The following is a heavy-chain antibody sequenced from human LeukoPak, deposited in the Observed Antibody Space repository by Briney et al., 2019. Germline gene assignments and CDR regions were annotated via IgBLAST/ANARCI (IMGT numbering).Heavy chain of an antibody. Sequence: GGSLRLSCAASGFTFRSYSMHWVRQAPGKGLEYVSAISSNGGSTYYADSVKGRFTISRDNSRNTLHLQMSSLRVEDTAVYYCAKDSSSGSYFDYWGQGTLVTVSS. V-gene: IGHV3-64D*06. J-gene: IGHJ4*02. CDR3: AKDSSSGSYFDY. D-gene: IGHD3-10*01. CDR2: ISSNGGST. CDR1: GFTFRSYS.